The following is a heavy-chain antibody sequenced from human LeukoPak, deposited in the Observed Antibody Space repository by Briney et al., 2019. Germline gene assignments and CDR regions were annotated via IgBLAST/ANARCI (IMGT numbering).Heavy chain of an antibody. CDR3: ARVLVGRGAFDI. Sequence: GASVKVSCTASGYTFTGYYMHWVRQAPGQGLEWMGWINPNSGGTNYAQKFQGRVTMTRDTSISAAYMELSRLRSDDTAVYYCARVLVGRGAFDIWGQGTMVTVSS. J-gene: IGHJ3*02. V-gene: IGHV1-2*02. CDR2: INPNSGGT. D-gene: IGHD1-26*01. CDR1: GYTFTGYY.